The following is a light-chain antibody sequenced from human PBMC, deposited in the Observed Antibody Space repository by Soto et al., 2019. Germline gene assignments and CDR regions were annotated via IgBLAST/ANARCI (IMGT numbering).Light chain of an antibody. CDR1: SSDVGGYNY. J-gene: IGLJ1*01. Sequence: QSVLTQPASVSGSPGQSITISCTGTSSDVGGYNYVSWYQQHPGKAPKLMIYDVSNRPSGVSNRFSGSKSGNTASLTISGLQAEDEADYYCSSYTSSSTLLYVCGPGTKLTVL. CDR2: DVS. V-gene: IGLV2-14*01. CDR3: SSYTSSSTLLYV.